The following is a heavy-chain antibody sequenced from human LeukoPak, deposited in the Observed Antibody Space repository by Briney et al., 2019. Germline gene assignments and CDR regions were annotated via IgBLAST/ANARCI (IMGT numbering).Heavy chain of an antibody. V-gene: IGHV4-34*01. J-gene: IGHJ4*02. CDR2: INHSGST. D-gene: IGHD1-26*01. CDR1: GGSFSGYY. Sequence: KPSETLSLTCAVYGGSFSGYYWSWIRQPPGKGLEWIGEINHSGSTNYNPSLKSRVTISVDTSKNQFSLRLSSVTAADTAVYYCARVVGRFVDYWGQGTLVTVSS. CDR3: ARVVGRFVDY.